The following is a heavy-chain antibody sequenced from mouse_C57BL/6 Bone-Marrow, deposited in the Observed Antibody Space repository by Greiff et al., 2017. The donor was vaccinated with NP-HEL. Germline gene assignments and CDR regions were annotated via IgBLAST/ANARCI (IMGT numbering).Heavy chain of an antibody. CDR3: ARLGSSYVWYFDV. CDR2: IYPRDGST. D-gene: IGHD1-1*01. Sequence: QVHVKQSGPELVKPGASVKLSCKASGYTFTSYDINWVKQRPGQGLEWIGWIYPRDGSTKYNEKFKGKATLTVDTSSSTAYMELHSLTSEDSAVYFCARLGSSYVWYFDVWGTGTTVTVSS. CDR1: GYTFTSYD. J-gene: IGHJ1*03. V-gene: IGHV1-85*01.